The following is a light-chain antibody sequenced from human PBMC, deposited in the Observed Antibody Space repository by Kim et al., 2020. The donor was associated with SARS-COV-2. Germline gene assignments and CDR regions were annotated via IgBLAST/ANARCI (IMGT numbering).Light chain of an antibody. CDR3: GTWDSSLSAYV. J-gene: IGLJ1*01. CDR1: SSSSGYHY. CDR2: DSN. Sequence: GQKVTISCSGSSSSSGYHYVSWYQQLPGTAPKLVIYDSNKRTSGIPDRFSGSKSGTSATLGITGLQTGDEADYYCGTWDSSLSAYVFGTGTKVTVL. V-gene: IGLV1-51*01.